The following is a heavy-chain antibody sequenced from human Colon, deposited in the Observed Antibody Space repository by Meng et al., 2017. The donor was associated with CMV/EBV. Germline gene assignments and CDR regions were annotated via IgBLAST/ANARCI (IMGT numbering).Heavy chain of an antibody. D-gene: IGHD3-22*01. Sequence: GESLKISCTASGFTFINYDMTWVRQAPGKGLEWVSAISGSGHITVYVVSVKGRFTISRDNSKNTVYLQMDSLRADDTALYYCAKGPWTSSGYYGNDVWGQGTTVTVSS. CDR2: ISGSGHIT. CDR3: AKGPWTSSGYYGNDV. J-gene: IGHJ6*02. V-gene: IGHV3-23*01. CDR1: GFTFINYD.